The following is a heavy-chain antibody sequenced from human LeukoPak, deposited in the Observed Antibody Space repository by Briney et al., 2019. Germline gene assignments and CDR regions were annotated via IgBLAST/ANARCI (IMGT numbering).Heavy chain of an antibody. CDR3: ARARYYDFSYYYYGMDV. CDR2: INHSGST. Sequence: SETLSLTCAVSGYSISSGYYWGWIRQPPGKGLEWIGEINHSGSTNYNPSLKSRVTISVDTSKNQFSLKLSSVTAADTAVYYCARARYYDFSYYYYGMDVWGQGTTVTVSS. CDR1: GYSISSGYY. J-gene: IGHJ6*02. V-gene: IGHV4-38-2*01. D-gene: IGHD3-3*01.